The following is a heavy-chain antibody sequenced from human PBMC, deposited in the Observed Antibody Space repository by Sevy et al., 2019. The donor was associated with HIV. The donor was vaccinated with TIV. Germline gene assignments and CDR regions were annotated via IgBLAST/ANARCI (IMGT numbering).Heavy chain of an antibody. D-gene: IGHD3-9*01. CDR1: GFTFTNFP. V-gene: IGHV3-30-3*01. J-gene: IGHJ4*02. Sequence: GGSLRLSCAASGFTFTNFPMHWVRQAPGRGLEWVAIISFNGNHEFYADSVKGRFTKSRDNSKSTLYLQMNSLRREDTAVYYCVRTAGLTGSYEYWGQGTQVTVSS. CDR2: ISFNGNHE. CDR3: VRTAGLTGSYEY.